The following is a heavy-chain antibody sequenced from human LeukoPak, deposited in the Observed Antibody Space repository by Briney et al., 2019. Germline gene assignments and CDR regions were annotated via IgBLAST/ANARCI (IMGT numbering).Heavy chain of an antibody. Sequence: PSETLSLTCTVSGGSISGSGYFWGWIRQPPGKGLEWIGEIYHSGSTNYNPSLKSRVTISVDKSKKQFSLKLSSVTAADTAVYYCARRTYNWFDPWGQGTLVTVSS. CDR3: ARRTYNWFDP. V-gene: IGHV4-39*07. D-gene: IGHD1/OR15-1a*01. CDR2: IYHSGST. CDR1: GGSISGSGYF. J-gene: IGHJ5*02.